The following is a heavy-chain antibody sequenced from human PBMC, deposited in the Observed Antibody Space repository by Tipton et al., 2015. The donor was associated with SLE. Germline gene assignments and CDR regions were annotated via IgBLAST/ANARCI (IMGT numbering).Heavy chain of an antibody. CDR1: GGSISSYY. D-gene: IGHD3-16*01. CDR3: ARWGGYHDY. CDR2: IYYSGST. V-gene: IGHV4-59*01. Sequence: TLSLTCTVSGGSISSYYWSWIRQPPGKGLEWIGYIYYSGSTNYNPSLKSRVTISVDTSKNQFSLKLNSVTAADTAVYYCARWGGYHDYWGQGTLVTVSS. J-gene: IGHJ4*02.